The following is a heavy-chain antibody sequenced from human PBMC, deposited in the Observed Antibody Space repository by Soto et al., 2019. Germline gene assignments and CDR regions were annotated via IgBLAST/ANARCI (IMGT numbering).Heavy chain of an antibody. CDR1: GFTFSSYG. Sequence: GGSLRLSCAASGFTFSSYGIHWVRQAPGKGLEWVAVIWYDGSNKYYADSVRGRFTISRDNSKNTLYLQMNSLRAEDTAVYYCAREGPTYYYYGMDVWGQGTTVTVSS. V-gene: IGHV3-33*01. CDR3: AREGPTYYYYGMDV. J-gene: IGHJ6*02. CDR2: IWYDGSNK. D-gene: IGHD1-1*01.